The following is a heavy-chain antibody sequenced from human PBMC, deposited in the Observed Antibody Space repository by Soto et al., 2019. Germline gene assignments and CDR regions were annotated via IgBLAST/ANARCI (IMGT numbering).Heavy chain of an antibody. V-gene: IGHV1-69*01. CDR1: GATFSITG. Sequence: QVQLVQSGAEVRKPGSSLRVSCKSSGATFSITGISWVRQAPGQRLEWMGGIIPLFGTPKYARKFRGRVSITADESTNTVYMELNSLRPDDAAVYYCARASPVICGGDPCYRLDSSFDSWGQGSQVIVSS. CDR3: ARASPVICGGDPCYRLDSSFDS. J-gene: IGHJ5*01. D-gene: IGHD2-21*02. CDR2: IIPLFGTP.